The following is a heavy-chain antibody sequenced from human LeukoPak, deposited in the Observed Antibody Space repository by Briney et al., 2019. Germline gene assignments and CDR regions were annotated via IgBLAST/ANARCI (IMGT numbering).Heavy chain of an antibody. Sequence: TSETLSLTCTVSGGSISSYYWSWIRQPPGKGLEWIGYIYYSGSIIYNPSLKSRVTISVDTSKNQFSLKLSSVTAADTAVYYCARDMGVEYYDILTGYYNYYYGMDVWGQGTTVTVSS. CDR2: IYYSGSI. V-gene: IGHV4-59*01. J-gene: IGHJ6*02. CDR1: GGSISSYY. D-gene: IGHD3-9*01. CDR3: ARDMGVEYYDILTGYYNYYYGMDV.